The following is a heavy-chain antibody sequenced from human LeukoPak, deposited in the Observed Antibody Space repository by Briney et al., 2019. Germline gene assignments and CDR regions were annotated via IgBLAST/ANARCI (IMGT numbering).Heavy chain of an antibody. CDR3: ATLVSTRYYFDY. D-gene: IGHD5/OR15-5a*01. V-gene: IGHV4-38-2*01. J-gene: IGHJ4*02. CDR2: IYYSGST. CDR1: GFTFSSYS. Sequence: PGGSLRLSCAASGFTFSSYSMNWVRQPPGKGLEWIGSIYYSGSTYYNPSLKSRVTISIDTSKDQFSLRLTSVTAADTAVYFCATLVSTRYYFDYWGQGTLVTVSS.